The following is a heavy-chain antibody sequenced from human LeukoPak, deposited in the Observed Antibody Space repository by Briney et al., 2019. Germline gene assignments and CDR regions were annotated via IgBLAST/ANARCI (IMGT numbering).Heavy chain of an antibody. CDR2: IWYDGSNK. Sequence: PGGSLRPSCAASGFTFSSYGMHWVRQAPGKGLEWVAVIWYDGSNKYYADSVKGRFTISRDNSKNTLYLQMNSLRAEDTAVYYCASLPGGYCSSTSCSGNDYWGQGTLVTVSS. CDR1: GFTFSSYG. CDR3: ASLPGGYCSSTSCSGNDY. V-gene: IGHV3-33*01. D-gene: IGHD2-2*01. J-gene: IGHJ4*02.